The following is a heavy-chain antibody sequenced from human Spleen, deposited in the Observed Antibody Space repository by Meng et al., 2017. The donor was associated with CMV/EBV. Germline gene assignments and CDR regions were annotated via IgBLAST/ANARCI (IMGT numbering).Heavy chain of an antibody. CDR1: FNRIS. CDR3: ARSYDFWRLGHYYYYGMDV. Sequence: FNRISMNWFRQSPGQGLEWVSSISSCGDDIYYADSMKGRCTVSCDNAKTSLYLQLSSLRVEDTAVYYCARSYDFWRLGHYYYYGMDVWGQGTTVTVSS. D-gene: IGHD3-3*01. V-gene: IGHV3-21*01. J-gene: IGHJ6*02. CDR2: ISSCGDDI.